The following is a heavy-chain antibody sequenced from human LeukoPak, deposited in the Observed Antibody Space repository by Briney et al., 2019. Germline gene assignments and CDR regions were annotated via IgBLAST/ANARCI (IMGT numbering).Heavy chain of an antibody. Sequence: GGSLRLSGWWSGFGDCGVGCTNIRQAPGKGLEWVSAISGNGGRTYYADSVKGRFTISRDNTKNTLYLQMNIMRAENTAVDYCAEVAARGTMLGKPENWGKRTLVTVSS. CDR2: ISGNGGRT. V-gene: IGHV3-23*01. CDR1: GFGDCGVG. CDR3: AEVAARGTMLGKPEN. J-gene: IGHJ4*02. D-gene: IGHD1-1*01.